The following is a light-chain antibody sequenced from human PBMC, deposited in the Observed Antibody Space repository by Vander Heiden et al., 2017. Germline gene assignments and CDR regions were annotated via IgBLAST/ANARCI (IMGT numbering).Light chain of an antibody. J-gene: IGKJ2*01. Sequence: DIQMTQSPSSLSASVGDRVTITCRASQSISNYLYWYQHKPGKAPNLLIYGASSLQSGVPSTFSGSGSGTDFTLTITSLQPEDFATYYCQQSYNSPYTFGPGTKLEIK. CDR3: QQSYNSPYT. CDR2: GAS. V-gene: IGKV1-39*01. CDR1: QSISNY.